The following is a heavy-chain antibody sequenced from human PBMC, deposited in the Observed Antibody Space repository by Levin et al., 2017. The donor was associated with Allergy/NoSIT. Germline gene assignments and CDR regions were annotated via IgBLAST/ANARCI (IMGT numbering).Heavy chain of an antibody. J-gene: IGHJ4*02. D-gene: IGHD2/OR15-2a*01. CDR3: ARGTLFPPNAFDY. V-gene: IGHV3-74*01. CDR1: GFTFSSYW. Sequence: GESLKISCAASGFTFSSYWMHWVRQAPGKGLVWVSRINSDGSSTSYADSVKGRYTISRDNAKNTLYLQMNSLRAEDTAVYYCARGTLFPPNAFDYWGQGTLVTVSS. CDR2: INSDGSST.